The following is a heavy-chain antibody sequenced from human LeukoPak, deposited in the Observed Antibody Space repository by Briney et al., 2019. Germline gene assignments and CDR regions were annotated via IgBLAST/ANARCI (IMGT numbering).Heavy chain of an antibody. CDR3: AREYSSRFDP. Sequence: GESLKISCKGSGYTFTSHWIGWVRQMPGKGLEWMGIIYPGDSDTRYSPSFQGQVTISADKSITTAYLQWRSLKASDTAMYYCAREYSSRFDPWGQGTLVTVSS. V-gene: IGHV5-51*01. CDR2: IYPGDSDT. CDR1: GYTFTSHW. J-gene: IGHJ5*02. D-gene: IGHD6-6*01.